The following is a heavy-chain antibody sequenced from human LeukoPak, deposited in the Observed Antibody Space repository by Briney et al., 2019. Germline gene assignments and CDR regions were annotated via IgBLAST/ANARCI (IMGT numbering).Heavy chain of an antibody. CDR3: VIGVGWQPDY. Sequence: SETLSLTCTVFGDSVTGYFLNWVRQPPGKGLEWIGHIYKIGTTNYNPSLKSRLTISADTSKNQFSLQLRSVTAADTAVYYWVIGVGWQPDYWGQGALVTVCS. CDR2: IYKIGTT. D-gene: IGHD2-15*01. CDR1: GDSVTGYF. J-gene: IGHJ4*02. V-gene: IGHV4-59*02.